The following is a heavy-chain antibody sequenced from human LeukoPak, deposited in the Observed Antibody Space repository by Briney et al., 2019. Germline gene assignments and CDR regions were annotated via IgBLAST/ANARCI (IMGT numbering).Heavy chain of an antibody. V-gene: IGHV3-43*02. D-gene: IGHD5-24*01. Sequence: QPGGSLRLSCAAPGFIFDNYAIHWVRQAPGKGLEWVSLISGDGGSTFYADSVKGRFTISRDNSKNALYLQMNSLRAEDTALYYCARADRWLQSRIDYWGQGTLVTVSS. CDR3: ARADRWLQSRIDY. J-gene: IGHJ4*02. CDR2: ISGDGGST. CDR1: GFIFDNYA.